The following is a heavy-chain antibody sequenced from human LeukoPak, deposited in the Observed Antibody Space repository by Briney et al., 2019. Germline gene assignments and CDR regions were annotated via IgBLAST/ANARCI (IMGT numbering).Heavy chain of an antibody. J-gene: IGHJ4*02. D-gene: IGHD2-21*01. CDR2: MNTNSGNT. CDR1: GYTFTSYD. Sequence: GASVKVSCKASGYTFTSYDINWVRQATGQGLEWMGWMNTNSGNTGYAQKFQGRVTMTRSTSISTAYMELSSLRFEDTAVYYCTRSVRNGHIDYWGQGTLVTVSS. V-gene: IGHV1-8*01. CDR3: TRSVRNGHIDY.